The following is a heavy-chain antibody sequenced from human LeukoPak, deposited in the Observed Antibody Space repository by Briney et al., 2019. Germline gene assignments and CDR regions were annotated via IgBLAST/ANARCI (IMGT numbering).Heavy chain of an antibody. CDR1: GYTFTAYY. J-gene: IGHJ3*02. D-gene: IGHD3-22*01. Sequence: ASVKVSCKASGYTFTAYYMHWVRQAPGQGLEWMGWINPNSGGTNYAQKFQGRVTMTRDTSISTAYMELSRLRSDDTAVYYCATDYYDSSGFGALDSWGQGTMVTVSS. V-gene: IGHV1-2*02. CDR2: INPNSGGT. CDR3: ATDYYDSSGFGALDS.